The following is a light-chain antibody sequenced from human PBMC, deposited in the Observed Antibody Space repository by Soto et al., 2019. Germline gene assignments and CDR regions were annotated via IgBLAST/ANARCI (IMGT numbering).Light chain of an antibody. CDR1: RSDFGTYKL. J-gene: IGLJ1*01. CDR3: SSNDDSTTYV. CDR2: EGT. Sequence: QSVLTQPASVSGSPGQSITISCSGTRSDFGTYKLVSWYQQHPGRPPKLVIYEGTERPSGISNRFSASQSGSTASLTISGLQDGEEADYYCSSNDDSTTYVFGTGTKVTVL. V-gene: IGLV2-23*01.